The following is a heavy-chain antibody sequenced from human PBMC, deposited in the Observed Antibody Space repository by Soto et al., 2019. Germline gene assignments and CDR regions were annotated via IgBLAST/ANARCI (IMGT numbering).Heavy chain of an antibody. CDR2: IHYSGST. Sequence: PSETLCLTCTVSGGSISSGDYYGSWIRQPPGKGLEWIGYIHYSGSTYYNPSLQSRVTMSVDTSKNLFSLKLSSVSAADTAVYSCAREDDGGDRDYYGLDVWGQGTTVTVSS. CDR1: GGSISSGDYY. J-gene: IGHJ6*02. D-gene: IGHD2-21*02. CDR3: AREDDGGDRDYYGLDV. V-gene: IGHV4-30-4*01.